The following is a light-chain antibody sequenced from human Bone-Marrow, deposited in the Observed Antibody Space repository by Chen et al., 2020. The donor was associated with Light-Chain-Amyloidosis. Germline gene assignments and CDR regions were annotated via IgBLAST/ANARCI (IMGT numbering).Light chain of an antibody. CDR2: DDS. CDR3: QVWDRSSDRPV. Sequence: SYVLTQPSSVSVAPGQTATTSCGGNNSGSTSVHWYQQTPGQAPLLVDYDDSDRPSGIPGRLSGSTSGNTATLTISRVEAGDEADYYCQVWDRSSDRPVFGGGTKLTVL. V-gene: IGLV3-21*02. CDR1: NSGSTS. J-gene: IGLJ3*02.